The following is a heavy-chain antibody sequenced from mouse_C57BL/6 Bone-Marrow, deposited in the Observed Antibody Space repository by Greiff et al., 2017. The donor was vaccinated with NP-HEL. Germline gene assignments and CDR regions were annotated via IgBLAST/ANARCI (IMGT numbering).Heavy chain of an antibody. CDR1: GYTFTSYW. CDR3: APFYYDFFAY. CDR2: IHPNSGST. D-gene: IGHD2-4*01. Sequence: VQRVESGAELVKPGASVKLSCKASGYTFTSYWMHWVKQRPGQGLEWIGMIHPNSGSTNYNEKFKSKATLTVDKSSSTAYMQLSSLTSEDSAVYYCAPFYYDFFAYWGQGTLVTVSA. V-gene: IGHV1-64*01. J-gene: IGHJ3*01.